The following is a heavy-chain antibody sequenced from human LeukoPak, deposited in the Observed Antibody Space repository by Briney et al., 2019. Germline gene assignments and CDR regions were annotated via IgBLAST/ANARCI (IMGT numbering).Heavy chain of an antibody. V-gene: IGHV6-1*01. Sequence: SQTLSLTCAISGDSVSSSTAAWNWNRQSPSRGLEWLGRIYYRSKWYNDYPVSVKSRITINPDTSKNQFSLQLSSVTPEDTAVYYCARDQGVTYDYWGQGTLVTVSS. CDR2: IYYRSKWYN. D-gene: IGHD3-10*01. CDR3: ARDQGVTYDY. CDR1: GDSVSSSTAA. J-gene: IGHJ4*02.